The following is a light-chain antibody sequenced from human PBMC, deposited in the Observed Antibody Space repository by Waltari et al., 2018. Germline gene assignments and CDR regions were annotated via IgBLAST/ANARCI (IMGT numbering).Light chain of an antibody. CDR2: DTS. Sequence: QSVLTQQPSLSAAAGQKVTISCSGSSSNIGNNFVVWYQQLPGTAPKVLIHDTSKRPSGSPDRFAGSNAGTSATLDITGLQTGDEADYYCQTWDKSLNVVVFGGGTKLTVL. CDR1: SSNIGNNF. V-gene: IGLV1-51*01. J-gene: IGLJ2*01. CDR3: QTWDKSLNVVV.